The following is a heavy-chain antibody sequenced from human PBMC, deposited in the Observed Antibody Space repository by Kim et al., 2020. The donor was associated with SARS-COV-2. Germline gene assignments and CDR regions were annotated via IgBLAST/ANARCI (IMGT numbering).Heavy chain of an antibody. V-gene: IGHV3-30*04. CDR3: ASSREQYSSGWYATFDY. Sequence: GGSLRLSCAASGFTFSSYAMHWVRQAPGKGLEWVAVISYDGSNKYYADSVKGRFTISRDNSKNTLYLQMNSMRAEDTAVYYCASSREQYSSGWYATFDYCGQGSLVTVSS. J-gene: IGHJ4*02. CDR1: GFTFSSYA. CDR2: ISYDGSNK. D-gene: IGHD6-19*01.